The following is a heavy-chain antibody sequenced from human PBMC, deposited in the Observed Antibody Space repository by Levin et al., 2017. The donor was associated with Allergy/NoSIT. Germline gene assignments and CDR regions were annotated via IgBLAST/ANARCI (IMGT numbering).Heavy chain of an antibody. J-gene: IGHJ4*02. CDR2: ISPNGGDT. Sequence: QPGGSLRLSCAASGFTFSNYAMSWVRQAPGKGLEWISAISPNGGDTFYSEAVRGRLTISRDNSNVYLQMSSLRADDTAVYYCAKDRYDSSGYYLSGIDSWGQGTLVTVSS. CDR3: AKDRYDSSGYYLSGIDS. V-gene: IGHV3-23*01. D-gene: IGHD3-22*01. CDR1: GFTFSNYA.